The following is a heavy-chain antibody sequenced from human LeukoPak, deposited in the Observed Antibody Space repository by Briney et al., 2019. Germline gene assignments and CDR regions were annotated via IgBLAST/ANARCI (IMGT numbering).Heavy chain of an antibody. CDR1: GGSISSGGYS. CDR2: IYHSGST. J-gene: IGHJ3*02. D-gene: IGHD1-26*01. Sequence: NPSETLSLTCAVSGGSISSGGYSWSWIRQPPGKGLEWIGYIYHSGSTYYNPSLKSRVTISVDRSKNQFSLKLSSVTAADTAVYYCARAGSRATNDAFDIWGQGTMVTVPS. CDR3: ARAGSRATNDAFDI. V-gene: IGHV4-30-2*01.